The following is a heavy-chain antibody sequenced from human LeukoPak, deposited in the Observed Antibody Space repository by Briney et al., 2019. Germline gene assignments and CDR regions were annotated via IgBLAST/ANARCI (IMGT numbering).Heavy chain of an antibody. D-gene: IGHD3-22*01. J-gene: IGHJ4*02. CDR1: GYTFIDNY. V-gene: IGHV1-2*02. CDR3: ARDFHNPSYYYDGSGYFGPPID. Sequence: ASVKVSCKASGYTFIDNYIHWVRQAPGQGFEWMGWINPNSGGTSYAQKFHGRVTMTRDTSVSTAYMELSRLRSDDTAVYYCARDFHNPSYYYDGSGYFGPPIDWGQGTLVTVS. CDR2: INPNSGGT.